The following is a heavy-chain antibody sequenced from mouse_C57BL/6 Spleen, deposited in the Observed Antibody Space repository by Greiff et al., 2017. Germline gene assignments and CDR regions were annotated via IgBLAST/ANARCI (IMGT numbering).Heavy chain of an antibody. D-gene: IGHD3-2*02. CDR3: ARGTAQAYFDY. V-gene: IGHV1-52*01. CDR1: GYTFTSYW. J-gene: IGHJ2*01. CDR2: IDPSDSET. Sequence: QVHVKQPGAELVRPGSSVKLSCKASGYTFTSYWMHWVKQRPIQGLEWIGNIDPSDSETHYNQKFKDKATLTVDKSSSTAYMQLSSLTSEDSAVYYCARGTAQAYFDYWGQGTTLTVSS.